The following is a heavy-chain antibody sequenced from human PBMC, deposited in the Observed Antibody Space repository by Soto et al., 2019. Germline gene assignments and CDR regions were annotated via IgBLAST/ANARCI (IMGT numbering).Heavy chain of an antibody. J-gene: IGHJ3*02. D-gene: IGHD3-16*01. CDR1: GYSFAGFY. Sequence: GASVKVSCKASGYSFAGFYIHWMRQAPGQGLEWVGSINSNSGATTYAQKFQDSVAMTRDTSVSTAYMVLNRLTSDDTAIYYCAIIMTHSDSFDIWGQGTMVTVSS. V-gene: IGHV1-2*04. CDR3: AIIMTHSDSFDI. CDR2: INSNSGAT.